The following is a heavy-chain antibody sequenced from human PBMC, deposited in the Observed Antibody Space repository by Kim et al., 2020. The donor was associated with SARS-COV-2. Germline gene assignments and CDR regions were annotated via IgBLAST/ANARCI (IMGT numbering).Heavy chain of an antibody. Sequence: GGSLRLSCAASGFTFSNYAMHWVRQAPGKGLEWVSFISYDATSTYYADSVKGRFTISRDNSKNTVFLQMNSLRAEDTAVYYCARDPGNHAVDIWGQGTMV. J-gene: IGHJ3*02. V-gene: IGHV3-30*04. CDR1: GFTFSNYA. CDR3: ARDPGNHAVDI. CDR2: ISYDATST. D-gene: IGHD1-26*01.